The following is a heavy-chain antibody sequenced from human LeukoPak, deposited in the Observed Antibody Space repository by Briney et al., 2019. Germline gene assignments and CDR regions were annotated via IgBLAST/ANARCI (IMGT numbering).Heavy chain of an antibody. CDR2: ISWNSGSI. Sequence: GGSLRLSCAASGFTFDDYAMHWVRQAPGKGLEWVSGISWNSGSIGYADSVKGRFTISRDNAKNSLYLQMNSLRAEDTALYYCAKAGGVWGNYFDYWGQGTLVTVSS. CDR3: AKAGGVWGNYFDY. CDR1: GFTFDDYA. V-gene: IGHV3-9*01. D-gene: IGHD7-27*01. J-gene: IGHJ4*02.